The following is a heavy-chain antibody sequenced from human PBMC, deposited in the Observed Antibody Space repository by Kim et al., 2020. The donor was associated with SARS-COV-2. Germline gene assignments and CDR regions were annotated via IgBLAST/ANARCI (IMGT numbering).Heavy chain of an antibody. V-gene: IGHV3-30*18. CDR2: ISYDGSNK. CDR3: AKGGGYFDY. D-gene: IGHD1-26*01. CDR1: GFTFSSYG. Sequence: GGSLRLSCAASGFTFSSYGMHWVRQAPGKGLEWVAVISYDGSNKYYADSVKGRFTISRDNSKNTLYLQMNSLRAEDTAVYYCAKGGGYFDYWGQGTLVTVSS. J-gene: IGHJ4*02.